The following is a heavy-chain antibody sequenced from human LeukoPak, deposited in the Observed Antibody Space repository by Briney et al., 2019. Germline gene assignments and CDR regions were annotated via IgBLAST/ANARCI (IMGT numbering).Heavy chain of an antibody. CDR1: GFTFSSYW. D-gene: IGHD3-22*01. Sequence: GGSLRLSCAASGFTFSSYWMHWVRQAPGKGLVWVSRINSDGSSTSYADSVEGRFTISRDNAKNTLYLQMNSLRAEDTAVYYCARDYYDSSGYPYYYYMDVWGKGTTVTVSS. V-gene: IGHV3-74*01. J-gene: IGHJ6*03. CDR2: INSDGSST. CDR3: ARDYYDSSGYPYYYYMDV.